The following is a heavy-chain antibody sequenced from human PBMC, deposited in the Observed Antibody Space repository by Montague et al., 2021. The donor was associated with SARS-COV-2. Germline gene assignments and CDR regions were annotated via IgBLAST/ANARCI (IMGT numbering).Heavy chain of an antibody. D-gene: IGHD1-26*01. Sequence: PALVKPTQTLTLTCTFSGFSLSTSGMCVSWIRQPPGKALEWLARIDWDDDKYYSTSLKTRLTISKDTSENQVVLTMTNMDPVDTATYYCAREIAGATVLDSWGQGTLVTVSS. CDR2: IDWDDDK. J-gene: IGHJ5*01. CDR1: GFSLSTSGMC. CDR3: AREIAGATVLDS. V-gene: IGHV2-70*11.